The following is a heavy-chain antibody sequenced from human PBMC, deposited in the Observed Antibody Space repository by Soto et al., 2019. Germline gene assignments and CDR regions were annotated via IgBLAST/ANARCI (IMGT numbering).Heavy chain of an antibody. V-gene: IGHV3-53*01. CDR2: IYSGGST. Sequence: EVQLVESGGGLIQPGGSLRLSCEVSGFSVTANYMSWVRQAPGKGLEWVSVIYSGGSTYYIDSVKGRFSISRDISRNTLYLKMNSLRAEDTAVYYCHGYGYWGQGTLVTVSS. CDR3: HGYGY. CDR1: GFSVTANY. J-gene: IGHJ4*02. D-gene: IGHD5-12*01.